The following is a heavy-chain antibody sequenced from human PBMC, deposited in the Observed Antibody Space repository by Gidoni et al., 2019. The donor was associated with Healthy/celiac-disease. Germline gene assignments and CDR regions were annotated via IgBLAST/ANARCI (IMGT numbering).Heavy chain of an antibody. CDR2: IWYDGSNK. V-gene: IGHV3-33*01. CDR1: GFTFSSYG. CDR3: AREGLGAFDI. Sequence: QVQLVESGGGVVQPGRSLRLSCAASGFTFSSYGMHWVRQAPGKGLEGVAVIWYDGSNKYYADSVKGRFTISRDNSKNTLYLQMNSLRAEDTAVYYCAREGLGAFDIWGQGTMVTVSS. J-gene: IGHJ3*02.